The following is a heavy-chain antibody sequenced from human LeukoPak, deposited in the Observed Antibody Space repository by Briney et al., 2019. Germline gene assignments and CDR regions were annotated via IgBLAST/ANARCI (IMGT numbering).Heavy chain of an antibody. J-gene: IGHJ5*02. D-gene: IGHD2-8*01. CDR2: ISSSSSTI. Sequence: GGSLRPSCAASGFTFSSYSMNWVRQAPGKGLEWVSYISSSSSTIYYADSVKGRFTISRDNAKNSLYLQMNSLRAEDTAVYYCARDLGYCTNGVCYPWFDPWGQGTLVTVSS. V-gene: IGHV3-48*01. CDR1: GFTFSSYS. CDR3: ARDLGYCTNGVCYPWFDP.